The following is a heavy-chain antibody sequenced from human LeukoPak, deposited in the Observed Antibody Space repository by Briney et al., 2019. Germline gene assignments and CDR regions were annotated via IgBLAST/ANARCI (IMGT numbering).Heavy chain of an antibody. CDR1: GGSFSGYY. J-gene: IGHJ4*02. CDR3: ARGITMAAVDY. Sequence: SETLSLTCAVYGGSFSGYYWSWIRQPPGKGLEWIWEINHSGSTNYNPSLKSRVTISVDTCKNQFSLKLSSVTAADTAVYYCARGITMAAVDYWGQGTLVTVSS. V-gene: IGHV4-34*01. D-gene: IGHD3-10*01. CDR2: INHSGST.